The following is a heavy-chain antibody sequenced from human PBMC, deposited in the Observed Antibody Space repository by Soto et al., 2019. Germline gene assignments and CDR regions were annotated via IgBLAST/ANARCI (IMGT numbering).Heavy chain of an antibody. CDR2: IYYSGST. CDR1: GGSISSYY. CDR3: ARVHCSGGSCYSHPENNAFDI. V-gene: IGHV4-59*01. J-gene: IGHJ3*02. Sequence: SETLSLTCTVSGGSISSYYWSWIRQPPGKGLEWIGYIYYSGSTNYNPSLKSRVTISVDTSKNQFSLKLSSVTAADTAVYYCARVHCSGGSCYSHPENNAFDIWGQGTMVTVSS. D-gene: IGHD2-15*01.